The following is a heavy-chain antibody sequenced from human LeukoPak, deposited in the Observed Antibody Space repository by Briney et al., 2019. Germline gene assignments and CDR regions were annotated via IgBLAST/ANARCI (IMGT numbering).Heavy chain of an antibody. Sequence: ASVKVSCKASGYTFTSYYMHWVRQAPGQGLEWMGIISPSGGSTSYAQKFQGRVTMTRDTSTSTVYMELNSLRAEDTAVYYCARDGSANESVAARTGYYYYGMDVWGQGTTVTVSS. CDR3: ARDGSANESVAARTGYYYYGMDV. V-gene: IGHV1-46*01. CDR1: GYTFTSYY. J-gene: IGHJ6*02. D-gene: IGHD6-6*01. CDR2: ISPSGGST.